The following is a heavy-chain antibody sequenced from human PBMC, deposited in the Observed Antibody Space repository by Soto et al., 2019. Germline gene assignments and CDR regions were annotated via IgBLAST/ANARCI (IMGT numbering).Heavy chain of an antibody. D-gene: IGHD3-22*01. CDR2: IYYSGST. Sequence: QVQLQESGPGLVKPSQTLSLTCTVSGGSISSGDYYWSWIRQPPGKGLEWIGYIYYSGSTYYNPSLKSRVTISVDTSKKQFSLKLSAVTAANTAVYYCARVRANYYASSVIIDYWGQGTLVTVSS. CDR1: GGSISSGDYY. V-gene: IGHV4-30-4*01. J-gene: IGHJ4*02. CDR3: ARVRANYYASSVIIDY.